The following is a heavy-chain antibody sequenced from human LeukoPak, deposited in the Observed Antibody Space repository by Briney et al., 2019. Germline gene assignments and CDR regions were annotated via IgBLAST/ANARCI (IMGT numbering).Heavy chain of an antibody. J-gene: IGHJ6*03. CDR2: INHSGST. D-gene: IGHD5-18*01. Sequence: SETLSLTCAVYGGSFSGYYWSWIRQPPGKGLEWIGEINHSGSTNYNPSLKSRVTISVDTSKNQFSLKLSSVTAADTAVYYCARRYSYELWAHRYYYMDVWGNGTTVTVSS. CDR3: ARRYSYELWAHRYYYMDV. CDR1: GGSFSGYY. V-gene: IGHV4-34*01.